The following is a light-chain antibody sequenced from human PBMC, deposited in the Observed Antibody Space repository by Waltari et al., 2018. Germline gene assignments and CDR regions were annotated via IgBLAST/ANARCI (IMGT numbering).Light chain of an antibody. CDR1: QSVTNS. V-gene: IGKV3-11*01. CDR3: QQRRNWPLT. Sequence: DIVLTQSPAIPSLSPGERASLSCRASQSVTNSLAWYQQKPGQAPRLLIYDTSNRATGIPARFSGSGFATDFTLTISSLEPDDFAVYYCQQRRNWPLTFGGGTKVEIK. J-gene: IGKJ4*01. CDR2: DTS.